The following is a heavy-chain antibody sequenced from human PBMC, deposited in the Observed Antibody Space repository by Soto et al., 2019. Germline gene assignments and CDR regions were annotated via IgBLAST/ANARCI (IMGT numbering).Heavy chain of an antibody. Sequence: GGSLRLSCAASGFPFSRSGMHWVRQAPGTGLEWVAVISYDGSNKYYADSVKGRFTISRDNSKDSLYLQMNSLRAEDTAVYYCAKDLGITMTVVGYWGQGTLVTVSS. J-gene: IGHJ4*02. D-gene: IGHD3-22*01. CDR1: GFPFSRSG. V-gene: IGHV3-30*18. CDR3: AKDLGITMTVVGY. CDR2: ISYDGSNK.